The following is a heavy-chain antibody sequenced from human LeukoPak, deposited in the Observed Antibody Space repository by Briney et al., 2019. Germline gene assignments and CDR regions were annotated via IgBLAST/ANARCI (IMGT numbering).Heavy chain of an antibody. J-gene: IGHJ4*02. V-gene: IGHV4-4*02. CDR2: IYHSGST. CDR3: ARQSPYSSGWFAFDY. Sequence: SETLPLTCAVSGGSISSSNWWSWVRQPPGKGLEWIGEIYHSGSTNYNPSLKSRVTISVDKSKNQFSLKLSSVTAADTAVYYCARQSPYSSGWFAFDYWGQGTLVTVSS. CDR1: GGSISSSNW. D-gene: IGHD6-19*01.